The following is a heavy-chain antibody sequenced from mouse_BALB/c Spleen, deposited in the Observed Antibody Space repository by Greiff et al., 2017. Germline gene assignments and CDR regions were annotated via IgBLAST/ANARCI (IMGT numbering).Heavy chain of an antibody. D-gene: IGHD2-4*01. V-gene: IGHV5-6-4*01. J-gene: IGHJ2*01. CDR1: GFTFSSYT. CDR3: TVKGTMINYFDY. Sequence: DVKLVESGGGLVKPGGSLKLSCAASGFTFSSYTMSWVRQTPEKRLEWVATISSGGSYTYYPDSVKGRFTISRDNAKNTLYLQMSSLKSEDTAMYYCTVKGTMINYFDYWGQGTTLTVSS. CDR2: ISSGGSYT.